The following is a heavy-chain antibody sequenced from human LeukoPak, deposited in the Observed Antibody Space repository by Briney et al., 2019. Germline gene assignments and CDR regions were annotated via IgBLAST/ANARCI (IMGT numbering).Heavy chain of an antibody. CDR3: ARLYDDVLTAYRKIDAFDI. J-gene: IGHJ3*02. CDR1: GGSFSDNY. CDR2: INRSGTT. Sequence: WETLSLTCAINGGSFSDNYSSWIRQPPGKGLEWFGEINRSGTTNYNPSLKSRVTISKDTSKNQFSLRLTSVTAADTAVDFCARLYDDVLTAYRKIDAFDIWGQGTMVSVS. D-gene: IGHD3-9*01. V-gene: IGHV4-34*01.